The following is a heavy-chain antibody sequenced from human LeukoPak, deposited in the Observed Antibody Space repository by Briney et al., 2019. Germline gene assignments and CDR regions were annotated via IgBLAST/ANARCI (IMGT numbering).Heavy chain of an antibody. CDR3: AKSGADGYSLDAFDI. V-gene: IGHV3-21*04. CDR2: ISSSSYYI. D-gene: IGHD5-24*01. J-gene: IGHJ3*02. CDR1: GFTFSSYS. Sequence: GGSLRLSCAASGFTFSSYSMNWVRQAPGKGLEWVSSISSSSYYIYYADSVKGRFTISRDNSKNTLYLQMNSLRAEDTAIYYCAKSGADGYSLDAFDIWGQGTMVTVSS.